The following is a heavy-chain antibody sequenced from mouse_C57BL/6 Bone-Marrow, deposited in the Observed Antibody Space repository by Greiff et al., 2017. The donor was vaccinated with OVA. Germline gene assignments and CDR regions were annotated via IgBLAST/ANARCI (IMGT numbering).Heavy chain of an antibody. CDR3: TTEGGSSPWFAY. V-gene: IGHV14-4*01. CDR1: GFTIKDDY. J-gene: IGHJ3*01. CDR2: IAPENGDT. Sequence: VQLQQSGAELVRPGDSVQLSCKASGFTIKDDYMPWVKQRPEQGLEWIGWIAPENGDTEYASKFQGKATITAETSSNTAYLQLSSLTSEDTAVYYGTTEGGSSPWFAYWGQGTLVTVSA. D-gene: IGHD1-1*01.